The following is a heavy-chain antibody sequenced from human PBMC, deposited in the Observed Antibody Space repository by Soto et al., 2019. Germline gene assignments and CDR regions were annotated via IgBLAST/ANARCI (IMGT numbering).Heavy chain of an antibody. CDR1: AYTFTIYG. CDR3: ARALGYSGYAGMDV. D-gene: IGHD5-12*01. CDR2: ISPDNGNT. V-gene: IGHV1-18*01. Sequence: QVQLVQSGGEVKKPGASVKVSCKASAYTFTIYGINWVRQAPGQGLEWMGWISPDNGNTNYAQKLQGRVTMTTDTSTSTAYMELRSLRSDDTAVYYCARALGYSGYAGMDVWGQGTTVTVSS. J-gene: IGHJ6*02.